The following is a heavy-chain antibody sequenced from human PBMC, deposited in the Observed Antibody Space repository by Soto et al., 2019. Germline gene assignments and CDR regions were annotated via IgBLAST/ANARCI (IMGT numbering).Heavy chain of an antibody. D-gene: IGHD6-13*01. V-gene: IGHV1-46*01. CDR1: GYTFTSYY. Sequence: AASVKVSCKASGYTFTSYYMHWVRQAPGQGLEWMGIINPSGGSTSYAQKFQGRVTMTRDTSTSTVYMELSSLRSEDTAVYYCARGAAAGPSLFYYYYGMDVWGQGTTVTVSS. J-gene: IGHJ6*02. CDR2: INPSGGST. CDR3: ARGAAAGPSLFYYYYGMDV.